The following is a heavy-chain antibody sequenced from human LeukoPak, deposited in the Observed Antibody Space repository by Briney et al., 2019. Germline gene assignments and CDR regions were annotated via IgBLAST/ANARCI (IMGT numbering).Heavy chain of an antibody. J-gene: IGHJ4*02. D-gene: IGHD2-15*01. CDR1: GFTFSSYW. V-gene: IGHV3-7*01. CDR3: ARAKGGYCSGGSCYFY. CDR2: IKQDGSEK. Sequence: PGGSLRLSCAASGFTFSSYWMSWVRQAPGKGLEWVANIKQDGSEKYYVDSVKGRFTISRDNAKNSLYLQMNSLRAEDTAVYYCARAKGGYCSGGSCYFYGGQGTLVTVSS.